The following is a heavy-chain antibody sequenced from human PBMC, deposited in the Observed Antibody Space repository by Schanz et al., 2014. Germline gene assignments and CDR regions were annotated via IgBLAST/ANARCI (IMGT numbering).Heavy chain of an antibody. CDR3: ARRGRAFDT. V-gene: IGHV4-39*01. CDR1: GGSISSRSYY. J-gene: IGHJ3*02. Sequence: QVQLRESGPGLVKPSETLSLTCSVSGGSISSRSYYWGWIRQPPGKGLEWIGNIDYDGNAYYNPPLRGQVPLSGDIPKAHFPLKVASVTAADTAVYFCARRGRAFDTWGHGTMVTVSS. CDR2: IDYDGNA.